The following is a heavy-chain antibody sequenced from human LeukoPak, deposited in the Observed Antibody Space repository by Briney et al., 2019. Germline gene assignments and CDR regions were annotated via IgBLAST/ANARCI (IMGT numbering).Heavy chain of an antibody. CDR3: ASWSAATEPFDY. J-gene: IGHJ4*02. CDR1: GGSISSGSYY. Sequence: SQTLSLTCTVSGGSISSGSYYWSWIRQPAGKGLEWIGRIYTSGSTNYNPSLKSRVTISVDTSQNQLSLKLSSVTAADTAVYYCASWSAATEPFDYWGQGTLVTVSS. V-gene: IGHV4-61*02. D-gene: IGHD2-15*01. CDR2: IYTSGST.